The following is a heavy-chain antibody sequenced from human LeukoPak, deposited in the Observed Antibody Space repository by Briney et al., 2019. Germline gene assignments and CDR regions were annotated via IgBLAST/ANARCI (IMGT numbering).Heavy chain of an antibody. D-gene: IGHD3-22*01. Sequence: ASVKVSCKASGYTFTVYYMHWVRQAPGQGLEWMGWINPNSGGTNYAQKFQGRVTMTRDTSISTAYMELSRLRSDDTAVYYCARGCYYDSSSRYWGQGTLVTVSS. CDR1: GYTFTVYY. V-gene: IGHV1-2*02. J-gene: IGHJ4*02. CDR3: ARGCYYDSSSRY. CDR2: INPNSGGT.